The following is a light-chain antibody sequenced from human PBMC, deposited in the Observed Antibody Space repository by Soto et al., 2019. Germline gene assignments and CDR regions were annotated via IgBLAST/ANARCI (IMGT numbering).Light chain of an antibody. CDR1: SSDVGGLNF. Sequence: QPVLTQPASVSGSPGQSITISCTGTSSDVGGLNFVSWYQHHPGNAPKLIIYEVSYRPSGVSDRFSGSKSDNTASLTISGLQTEDEADYFCSSFTITSTWVFGGGTKLTVL. CDR2: EVS. J-gene: IGLJ3*02. V-gene: IGLV2-14*01. CDR3: SSFTITSTWV.